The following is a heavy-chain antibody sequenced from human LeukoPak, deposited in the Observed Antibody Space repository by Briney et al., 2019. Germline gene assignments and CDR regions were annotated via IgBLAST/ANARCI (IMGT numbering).Heavy chain of an antibody. CDR2: IYYSGST. CDR1: GGSISSGAYY. V-gene: IGHV4-30-4*01. D-gene: IGHD3-10*01. J-gene: IGHJ4*02. Sequence: PSQTLSLTCTVSGGSISSGAYYWSWIRQPPGKGLEWIGYIYYSGSTYYNPSLKSRVTISVDTSKNQFSLKLSSVTAADTAVYYCARGSMVRGVKWSEFDYWDQGTLVTVSS. CDR3: ARGSMVRGVKWSEFDY.